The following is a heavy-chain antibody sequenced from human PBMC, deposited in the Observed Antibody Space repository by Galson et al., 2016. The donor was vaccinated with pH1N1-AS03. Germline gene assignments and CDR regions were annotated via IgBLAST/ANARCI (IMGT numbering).Heavy chain of an antibody. J-gene: IGHJ4*02. Sequence: SVKVSCKASGYTFTNYFMHWVRQAPGQGLEWMGVINPSGGTTRYAQKFQGRVTMTRDTSTSTVYMELSRLRSADTAVYYCARTPAEMATISFDYWGQGTLVTVPS. D-gene: IGHD5-24*01. CDR2: INPSGGTT. CDR1: GYTFTNYF. CDR3: ARTPAEMATISFDY. V-gene: IGHV1-46*01.